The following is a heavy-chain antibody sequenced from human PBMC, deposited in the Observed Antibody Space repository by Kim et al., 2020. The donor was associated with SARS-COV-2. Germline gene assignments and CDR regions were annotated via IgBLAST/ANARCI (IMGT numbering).Heavy chain of an antibody. Sequence: GGSLRLSCAGTGFALSSYWMHWVRQAPGKGLVWVSRINSDGSTTNYADSVRGRFTISRDIAKNTLFLQMNSLRAEDTGVYFCGRVGDGADPYSDYYDMDVWGQGTTVTVSS. D-gene: IGHD3-16*01. CDR3: GRVGDGADPYSDYYDMDV. J-gene: IGHJ6*02. CDR1: GFALSSYW. V-gene: IGHV3-74*01. CDR2: INSDGSTT.